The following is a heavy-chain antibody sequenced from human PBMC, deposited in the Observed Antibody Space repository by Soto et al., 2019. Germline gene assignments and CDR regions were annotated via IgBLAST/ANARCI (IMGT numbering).Heavy chain of an antibody. V-gene: IGHV4-61*01. CDR1: GGSVSSGSYY. Sequence: PSETLSLTCTVSGGSVSSGSYYWSWIRQPPGKGLEWIGYIYYSGSTNYNPSLKSRVTISVDTSKNQFSLKLSSVTAADTAVYYSATDLRRNRLSYGMDVWVQGSTVTV. D-gene: IGHD3-16*01. CDR3: ATDLRRNRLSYGMDV. J-gene: IGHJ6*02. CDR2: IYYSGST.